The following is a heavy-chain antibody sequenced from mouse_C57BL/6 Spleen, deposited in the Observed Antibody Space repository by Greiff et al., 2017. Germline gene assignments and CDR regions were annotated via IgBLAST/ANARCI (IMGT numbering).Heavy chain of an antibody. CDR2: INPNNGGT. J-gene: IGHJ3*01. CDR3: ARRDDYGSSYGFAY. Sequence: EVQLHQSGPELVKPGASVKIPCKASGYTFTDYNMDWVKQSHGKSLGWIGDINPNNGGTIYNQKFKGKATLTVDKSSSTAYMELRSLTSEDTAVYYCARRDDYGSSYGFAYWGQGTLVTVSA. CDR1: GYTFTDYN. V-gene: IGHV1-18*01. D-gene: IGHD1-1*01.